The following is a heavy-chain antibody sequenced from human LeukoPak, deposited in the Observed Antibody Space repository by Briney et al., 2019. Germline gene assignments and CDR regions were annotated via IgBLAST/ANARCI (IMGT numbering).Heavy chain of an antibody. Sequence: TGGSLRLSCEASGFTFSNYGMHWVRQAPGKGLEWAAFIRHDGSKIYYADSVKGRFTISRDSSKSTLYLQTNSLRAEDTAVYYCAKVGLVKAFDIWGQGTMVTVSS. J-gene: IGHJ3*02. CDR1: GFTFSNYG. CDR3: AKVGLVKAFDI. D-gene: IGHD3-16*01. V-gene: IGHV3-30*02. CDR2: IRHDGSKI.